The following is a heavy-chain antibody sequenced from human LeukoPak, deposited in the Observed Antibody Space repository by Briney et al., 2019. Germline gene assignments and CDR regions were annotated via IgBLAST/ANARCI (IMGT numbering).Heavy chain of an antibody. CDR1: GGSISSYY. CDR3: ARGGGYNNAPFDY. V-gene: IGHV4-59*01. Sequence: SETLSLTCTVSGGSISSYYWSWIRQPPGKGLEWIGYIYYSGSTNYNPSLKSRVTISVDTSKNQFSLKLSSVTAADTAVYYCARGGGYNNAPFDYWGQGTLVTVSS. CDR2: IYYSGST. D-gene: IGHD5-24*01. J-gene: IGHJ4*02.